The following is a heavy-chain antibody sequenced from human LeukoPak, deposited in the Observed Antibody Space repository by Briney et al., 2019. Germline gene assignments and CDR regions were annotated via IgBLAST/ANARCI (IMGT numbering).Heavy chain of an antibody. D-gene: IGHD4-17*01. CDR3: ARLTVTTAIDY. Sequence: SETLSLTCTVSGGSITSYYWSWIRRPPGKGLEWIAYIYYTGSTNYNPSLESRVTISVDTSKNQFSLRLSSVTAADTAVYYCARLTVTTAIDYWGQGTLVTVSS. CDR1: GGSITSYY. J-gene: IGHJ4*02. CDR2: IYYTGST. V-gene: IGHV4-59*01.